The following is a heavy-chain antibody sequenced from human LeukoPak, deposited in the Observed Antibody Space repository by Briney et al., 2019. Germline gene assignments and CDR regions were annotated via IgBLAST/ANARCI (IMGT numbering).Heavy chain of an antibody. V-gene: IGHV4-34*01. Sequence: PSETLSLSCAAYGGSFSGYYWTWIRHTPEKGLEWIGEMNPSGSTNYNPSLKSRVTISVDTSKNQFSLKLSSVTAADTAVYYCARGRQDVTMIVVVMTAVSYYLDVWGKGTTVTVS. CDR1: GGSFSGYY. J-gene: IGHJ6*03. D-gene: IGHD3-22*01. CDR2: MNPSGST. CDR3: ARGRQDVTMIVVVMTAVSYYLDV.